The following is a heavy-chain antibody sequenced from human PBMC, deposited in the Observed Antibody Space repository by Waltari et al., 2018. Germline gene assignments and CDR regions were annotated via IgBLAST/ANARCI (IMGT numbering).Heavy chain of an antibody. V-gene: IGHV1-2*02. CDR2: INPNSEST. J-gene: IGHJ4*02. Sequence: QVQLVQSGAEVKKPGASVKVSCKAFGYTFSDYYMHWVRQAPGQGLEWMGWINPNSESTKYAQKFQGRVTLTRDKSINTVYMELSSLRSDDTALYYCARDGSWDLWGKGTLVTVSS. CDR3: ARDGSWDL. D-gene: IGHD1-26*01. CDR1: GYTFSDYY.